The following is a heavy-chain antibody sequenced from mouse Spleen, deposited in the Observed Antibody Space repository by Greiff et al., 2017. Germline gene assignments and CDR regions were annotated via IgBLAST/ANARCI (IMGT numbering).Heavy chain of an antibody. CDR3: ARSIYYDYDGDYYAMDY. CDR2: IDPNSGGT. D-gene: IGHD2-4*01. J-gene: IGHJ4*01. V-gene: IGHV1-72*01. CDR1: GYTFTSYW. Sequence: QVHVKQPGAELVKPGASVKLSCKASGYTFTSYWMHWVKQRPGRGLEWIGRIDPNSGGTKYNEKFKSKATLTVDKPSSTAYMQLSSLTSEDSAVYYCARSIYYDYDGDYYAMDYWGQGTSVTVSS.